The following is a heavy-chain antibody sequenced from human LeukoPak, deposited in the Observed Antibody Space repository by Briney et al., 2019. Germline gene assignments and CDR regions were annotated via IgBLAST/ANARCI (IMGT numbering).Heavy chain of an antibody. CDR3: ARDHLVRGVTIFDY. V-gene: IGHV6-1*01. Sequence: SQTLSLTCAISGDSVSSNSAAWNWIRQSPSRGLEWLGRTYYRPKWYNDYAVSVKSRITINPDTSKNQFSLQLNSVTPEDTAVYYCARDHLVRGVTIFDYWGQGTLVTVSS. CDR1: GDSVSSNSAA. D-gene: IGHD3-10*01. J-gene: IGHJ4*02. CDR2: TYYRPKWYN.